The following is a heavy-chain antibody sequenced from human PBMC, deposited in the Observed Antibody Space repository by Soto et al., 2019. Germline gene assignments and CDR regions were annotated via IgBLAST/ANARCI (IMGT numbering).Heavy chain of an antibody. J-gene: IGHJ6*02. CDR3: ARAAAAGPLHYYYGMEV. D-gene: IGHD6-13*01. CDR2: INPNSGGT. CDR1: GYTFTGYY. V-gene: IGHV1-2*02. Sequence: ASVKVSCKASGYTFTGYYMHWVRQAPGQGLEWMGWINPNSGGTNYAQKFQGRVTMTRDTSISTAYMELSRLRSDDTAVYCCARAAAAGPLHYYYGMEVWGQGTTVTV.